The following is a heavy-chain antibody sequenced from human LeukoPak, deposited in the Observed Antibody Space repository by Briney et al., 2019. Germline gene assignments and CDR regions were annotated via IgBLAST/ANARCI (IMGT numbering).Heavy chain of an antibody. CDR2: ISAYNGNT. Sequence: ASVKVSCKASGYTFTSYGISWVRQAPGQGLEWMGWISAYNGNTNYAQKLQGRVTMTTDTSTSTAYMELRSLRSDDTAVYYCARDRAQDYYDTGEIDYWGQGTLVTVSS. V-gene: IGHV1-18*01. CDR1: GYTFTSYG. D-gene: IGHD3-22*01. CDR3: ARDRAQDYYDTGEIDY. J-gene: IGHJ4*02.